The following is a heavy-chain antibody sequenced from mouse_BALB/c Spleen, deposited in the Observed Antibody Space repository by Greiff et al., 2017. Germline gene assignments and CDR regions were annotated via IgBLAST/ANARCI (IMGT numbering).Heavy chain of an antibody. Sequence: EVQGVESGGGLVKPGGSLKLSCAASGFTFSSYAMSWVRQTPEKRLEWVASISSGGSTYYPDSVKGRFTISRDNARNILYLQMSSLRSEDTAMYYCARGGGGNYYFDYGGQGTTLTVSS. D-gene: IGHD2-1*01. J-gene: IGHJ2*01. CDR2: ISSGGST. CDR3: ARGGGGNYYFDY. CDR1: GFTFSSYA. V-gene: IGHV5-6-5*01.